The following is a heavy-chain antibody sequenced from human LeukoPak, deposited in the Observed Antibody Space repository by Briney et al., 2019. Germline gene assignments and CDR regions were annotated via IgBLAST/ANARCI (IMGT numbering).Heavy chain of an antibody. Sequence: SETLSLTCNVSGVSKSTFYMSWIRQPAGKGLEWIGRIETTGSTNYNPSLKSRVTMSVDTSKRHFSLRPTSVTAADAAVYYCAVDDRGFDPWGQGTLVTVSS. CDR3: AVDDRGFDP. D-gene: IGHD3-22*01. CDR2: IETTGST. CDR1: GVSKSTFY. V-gene: IGHV4-4*07. J-gene: IGHJ5*02.